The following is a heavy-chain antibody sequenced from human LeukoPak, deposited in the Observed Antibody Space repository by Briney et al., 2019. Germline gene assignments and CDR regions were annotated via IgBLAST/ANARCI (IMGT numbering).Heavy chain of an antibody. CDR1: GFTFSSYS. Sequence: GGSLRLSCAASGFTFSSYSMNWGRQAPGKGLEWVSSISSGSSFIYYADSVKGRFTISRDNAKNSLYLQMNSLRAEDTAVYYCARDSSAADFDYWGQGTLVTVSS. V-gene: IGHV3-21*01. D-gene: IGHD6-13*01. CDR3: ARDSSAADFDY. J-gene: IGHJ4*02. CDR2: ISSGSSFI.